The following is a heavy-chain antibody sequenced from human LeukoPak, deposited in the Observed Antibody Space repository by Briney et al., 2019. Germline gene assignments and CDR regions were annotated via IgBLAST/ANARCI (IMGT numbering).Heavy chain of an antibody. CDR2: ISGSGGST. Sequence: GGSLRLSCAASGFTFSSYAMSWVRQAPGKGLEWVSAISGSGGSTYYADSVKGRFTISRDNAKNSLYLQMHSLRAEDTALYSCAKDITPGYSSSWYGVDYWGQGTLVTVSS. V-gene: IGHV3-23*01. CDR1: GFTFSSYA. D-gene: IGHD6-13*01. CDR3: AKDITPGYSSSWYGVDY. J-gene: IGHJ4*02.